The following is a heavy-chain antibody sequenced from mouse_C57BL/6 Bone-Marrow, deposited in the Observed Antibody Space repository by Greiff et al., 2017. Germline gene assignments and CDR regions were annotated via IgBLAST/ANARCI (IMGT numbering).Heavy chain of an antibody. V-gene: IGHV5-6*01. D-gene: IGHD2-2*01. CDR1: GFTFSSYG. J-gene: IGHJ2*01. CDR3: ARHRWLRRFDY. Sequence: EVKLMESGGDLVKPGGSLKLSCAASGFTFSSYGMSWVRQTPDKRLAWVATISSGGSYTYYPDSVKGRFTISRDNAKNTLYLQMSSLKSEDTAMYYCARHRWLRRFDYWGQGTTLTVSS. CDR2: ISSGGSYT.